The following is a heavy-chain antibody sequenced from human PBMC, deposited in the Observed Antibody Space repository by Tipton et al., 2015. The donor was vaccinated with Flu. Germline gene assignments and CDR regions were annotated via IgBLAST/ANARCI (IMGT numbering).Heavy chain of an antibody. CDR1: GEALGTHY. CDR3: AKSGSYLEYLQH. D-gene: IGHD1-26*01. J-gene: IGHJ1*01. Sequence: GEALGTHYWTWFRQPAGERLEWIGRIFATGTAIYNPSLRSRVTMSVDTSKNQFSLNLTSVTAADTAVYYCAKSGSYLEYLQHWGQGTLVTVSS. V-gene: IGHV4-4*07. CDR2: IFATGTA.